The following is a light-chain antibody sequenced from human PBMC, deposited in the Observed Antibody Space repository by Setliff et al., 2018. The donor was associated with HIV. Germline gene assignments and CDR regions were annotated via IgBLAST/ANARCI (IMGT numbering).Light chain of an antibody. CDR3: CSYASGTFV. CDR2: EVS. V-gene: IGLV2-23*02. CDR1: SSGVGSYNL. J-gene: IGLJ1*01. Sequence: QSALTQPASVSGSPGQSITISCTGTSSGVGSYNLVSWYQQHPGKAPKLMIYEVSKGPSGVPNHFSGSKSGNTASLTISGLQAEDEGDYYCCSYASGTFVFGTGTKVTVL.